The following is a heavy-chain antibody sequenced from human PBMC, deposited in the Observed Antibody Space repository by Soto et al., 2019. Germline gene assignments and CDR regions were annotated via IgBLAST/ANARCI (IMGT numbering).Heavy chain of an antibody. J-gene: IGHJ6*02. CDR1: GFTFSNHA. D-gene: IGHD6-6*01. V-gene: IGHV3-33*01. Sequence: GGSLRLSCAASGFTFSNHAMHWVRQAPGKGLEWVAVIWYDGTNKNYADSVKGRFTISRDNSKNTLYVQMNSLRAEDTAVYYCARDSGRSSLGGMDVWGQGTTVTVSS. CDR3: ARDSGRSSLGGMDV. CDR2: IWYDGTNK.